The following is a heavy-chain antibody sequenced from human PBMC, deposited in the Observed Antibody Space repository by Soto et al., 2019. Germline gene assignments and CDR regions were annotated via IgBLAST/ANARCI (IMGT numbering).Heavy chain of an antibody. CDR3: ARGVGISASYKYRKEV. J-gene: IGHJ6*02. CDR1: GGSISSSSHY. D-gene: IGHD6-13*01. V-gene: IGHV4-39*01. Sequence: KPSETLSLTCTVSGGSISSSSHYWGWIRQPPGKGLEWIGSIYYSGSTYYNPSLKSRVTISGDTSKNQFSLKLSSVTAADTAVYYCARGVGISASYKYRKEVWGQGTTVTVSS. CDR2: IYYSGST.